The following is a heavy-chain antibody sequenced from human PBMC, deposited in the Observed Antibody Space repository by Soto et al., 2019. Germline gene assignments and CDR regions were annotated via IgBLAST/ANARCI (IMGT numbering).Heavy chain of an antibody. CDR1: GFSLSTSGMC. D-gene: IGHD6-19*01. CDR3: ARIKASSGPRGDYYYYYGMDV. Sequence: SGPTLVNPTQTLTLTCTFSGFSLSTSGMCVSWIRQPPGKALEWLALIDWDDDKYYSTSLKTRLTISKDASKNQVVLTMTNMDPVDTATYYCARIKASSGPRGDYYYYYGMDVWGQGTTVTVSS. V-gene: IGHV2-70*01. CDR2: IDWDDDK. J-gene: IGHJ6*02.